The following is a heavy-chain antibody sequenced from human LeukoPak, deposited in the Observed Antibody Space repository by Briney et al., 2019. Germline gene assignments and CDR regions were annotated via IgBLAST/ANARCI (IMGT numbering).Heavy chain of an antibody. CDR3: ARAVGGDGSGSL. Sequence: SETLSLTCTVSGDSISTYYWSWIRQPPGKGLQWIGYIYYRVTSDYNPSLKSRVTMSVDMSTRQISLKLSSVTAADTAVYYCARAVGGDGSGSLWGPGTLVTVSS. V-gene: IGHV4-59*01. CDR2: IYYRVTS. D-gene: IGHD3-10*01. CDR1: GDSISTYY. J-gene: IGHJ4*02.